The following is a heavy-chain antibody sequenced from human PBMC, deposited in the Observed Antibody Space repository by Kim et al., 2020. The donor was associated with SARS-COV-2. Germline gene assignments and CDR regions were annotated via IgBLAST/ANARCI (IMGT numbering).Heavy chain of an antibody. Sequence: GGSLRLSCAASGFTFDDYAMHWVRQAPGKGLEWVSGISWNSGSIGYADSVKGRFTISRDNAKNSLYLQMNSLRAEDTALYYCAKDTVAANLGDFDYWGQG. CDR3: AKDTVAANLGDFDY. D-gene: IGHD6-19*01. V-gene: IGHV3-9*01. CDR1: GFTFDDYA. CDR2: ISWNSGSI. J-gene: IGHJ4*02.